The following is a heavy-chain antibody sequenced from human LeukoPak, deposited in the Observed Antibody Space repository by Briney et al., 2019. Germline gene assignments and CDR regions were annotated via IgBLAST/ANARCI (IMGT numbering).Heavy chain of an antibody. CDR2: ISGTSSYI. CDR3: AKDNYYDQYYFDY. CDR1: GFTSITYT. Sequence: GGSLRLSCAASGFTSITYTMNWVRQAPGKGLEWVSSISGTSSYIYYADSVKGRFTISRDNSKNTLYLQMNSLRAEDTAVYYCAKDNYYDQYYFDYWGQGTLVTVSS. V-gene: IGHV3-21*01. D-gene: IGHD3-22*01. J-gene: IGHJ4*02.